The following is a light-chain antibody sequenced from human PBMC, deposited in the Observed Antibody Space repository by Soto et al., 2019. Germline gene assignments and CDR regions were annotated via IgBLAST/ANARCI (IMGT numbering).Light chain of an antibody. CDR3: SARDDILSGVV. CDR1: SSNIGSNH. CDR2: RSD. J-gene: IGLJ2*01. Sequence: QSVLTQPPSASGTPGQRVTISCSGSSSNIGSNHVYWYQQFPGMAPKLLMYRSDQRHTGVSDRFSGSKSGTSAFLAISGLRSDDEADYYCSARDDILSGVVFGGGTKLTVL. V-gene: IGLV1-47*01.